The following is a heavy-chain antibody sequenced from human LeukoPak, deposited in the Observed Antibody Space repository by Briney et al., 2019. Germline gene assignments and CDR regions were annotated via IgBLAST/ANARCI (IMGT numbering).Heavy chain of an antibody. CDR2: TSYDGSHI. D-gene: IGHD2-15*01. Sequence: PSETLSLTCTVSGGSISSGGYYWSWIRQAPGKGLEWVAVTSYDGSHIYYPDSVKGRFTISRDNPKNTLYLQMNSLGPEDTALYYCARGRDYCSDYWGQGTLVTVSS. CDR3: ARGRDYCSDY. CDR1: GGSISSGG. J-gene: IGHJ4*02. V-gene: IGHV3-30*03.